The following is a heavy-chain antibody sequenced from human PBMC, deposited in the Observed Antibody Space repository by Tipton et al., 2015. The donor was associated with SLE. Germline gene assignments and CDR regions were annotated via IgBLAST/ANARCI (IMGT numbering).Heavy chain of an antibody. D-gene: IGHD6-13*01. Sequence: TLSLTCTVSGGSISSYYWSWIRQPAGKGLEWIGRIYTSGSTNYNPSLKSRVTISVDTSKNQFSLKLSSVTAADTAVYYCARQSSSWSHLDYWGQGTLVTVSS. CDR2: IYTSGST. CDR3: ARQSSSWSHLDY. CDR1: GGSISSYY. J-gene: IGHJ4*02. V-gene: IGHV4-4*07.